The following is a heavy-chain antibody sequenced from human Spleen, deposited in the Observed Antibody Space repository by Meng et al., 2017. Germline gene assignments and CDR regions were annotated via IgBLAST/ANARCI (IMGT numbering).Heavy chain of an antibody. V-gene: IGHV4-4*02. Sequence: QVHLQESGPGLVQPSGTLSLTCAVSGDSISSINWWSWVRQPPGKGLEWIGEIYHTGTTNYNPSLESRVTISVDTSKNQFSLKMKSVIAADTAVYYCASQSVTAIPFDYWGPGALVTVSS. J-gene: IGHJ4*02. CDR2: IYHTGTT. D-gene: IGHD2-21*02. CDR1: GDSISSINW. CDR3: ASQSVTAIPFDY.